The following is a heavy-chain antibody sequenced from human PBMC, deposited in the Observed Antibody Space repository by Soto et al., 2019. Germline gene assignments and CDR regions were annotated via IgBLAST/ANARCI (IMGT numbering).Heavy chain of an antibody. Sequence: EVQLVESGGDLVQPGGSLRLSCAASGFTFSTYSMTWVRQAPGKGLEWVSFISSGSTAIYYADSVKGRFTVSRDNAKNSLYLQMNSLRDEDTAIYYCARGRPVDSWGQGTLVTVSS. V-gene: IGHV3-48*02. CDR1: GFTFSTYS. J-gene: IGHJ4*02. D-gene: IGHD6-25*01. CDR3: ARGRPVDS. CDR2: ISSGSTAI.